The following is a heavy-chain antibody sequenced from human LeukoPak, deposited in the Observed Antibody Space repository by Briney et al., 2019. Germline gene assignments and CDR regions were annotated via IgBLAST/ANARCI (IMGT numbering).Heavy chain of an antibody. D-gene: IGHD7-27*01. V-gene: IGHV3-74*01. CDR1: GFAFSSNW. Sequence: GGSLRLSCAASGFAFSSNWMHWVRQPPGKGLVWVSRINSGGSGTSYAASVEGRFTISRDNAKNTLYLQMNSLRAEDTAVYYCATSLGPLTEYWGQGTLVTVSS. J-gene: IGHJ4*02. CDR2: INSGGSGT. CDR3: ATSLGPLTEY.